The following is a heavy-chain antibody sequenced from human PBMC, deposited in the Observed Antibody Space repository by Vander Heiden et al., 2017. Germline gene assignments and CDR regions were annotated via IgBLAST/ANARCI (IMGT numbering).Heavy chain of an antibody. CDR3: ARLPDGIVLGPNWFDP. J-gene: IGHJ5*02. CDR2: ISSSGSTI. Sequence: EVQLVESGGGLVQPGGSLRLSCAASGFTFSSYEMNWVRQAPGKGLEWVSYISSSGSTIYYADSVKGRFTISRDNAKNSLYLQMNSLRAEDTAVYYCARLPDGIVLGPNWFDPWGQGTLV. V-gene: IGHV3-48*03. D-gene: IGHD1-26*01. CDR1: GFTFSSYE.